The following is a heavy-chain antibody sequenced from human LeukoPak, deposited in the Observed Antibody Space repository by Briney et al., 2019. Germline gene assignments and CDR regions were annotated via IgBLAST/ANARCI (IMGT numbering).Heavy chain of an antibody. CDR2: VYYSGST. D-gene: IGHD1-26*01. V-gene: IGHV4-61*01. J-gene: IGHJ6*02. CDR3: AREVIVGATGYYYYGMDV. Sequence: SETLSLTCTVSGGSVSSGSYFWTWIRQPPGKGLEWVGYVYYSGSTNYNPSLKSRVTISVDTSKNQFSLKVSSVTAADTAVYYCAREVIVGATGYYYYGMDVWGQGTTVTVSS. CDR1: GGSVSSGSYF.